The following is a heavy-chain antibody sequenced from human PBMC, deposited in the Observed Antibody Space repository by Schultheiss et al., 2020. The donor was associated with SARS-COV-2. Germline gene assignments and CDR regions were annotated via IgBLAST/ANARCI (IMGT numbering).Heavy chain of an antibody. V-gene: IGHV4-34*01. CDR2: INHSGST. CDR1: GGSFSGYY. D-gene: IGHD3-3*01. CDR3: ARYPLYFTIFGVGGGMDV. J-gene: IGHJ6*02. Sequence: GSLRLSCAVYGGSFSGYYWSWIRQPPGKGLEWIGEINHSGSTNYNPSLKSRVTISVDTSKNQFSLKLSSVTAADTAVYYCARYPLYFTIFGVGGGMDVWGQGTTVTVSS.